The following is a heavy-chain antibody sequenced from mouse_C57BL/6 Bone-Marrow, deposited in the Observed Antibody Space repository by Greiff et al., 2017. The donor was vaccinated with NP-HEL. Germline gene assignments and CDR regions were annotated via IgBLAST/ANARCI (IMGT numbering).Heavy chain of an antibody. Sequence: VQLQQSGPELVKPGASVKISCKASGYTFTDYYMNWVKQSHGKSLEWIGDINPNNGGTSYNQKFKGKATLTVDKSSSTAYMELRILTSEDSAVYYCASDDGYPYFDYWGQGTTLTVSS. D-gene: IGHD2-3*01. J-gene: IGHJ2*01. CDR3: ASDDGYPYFDY. CDR2: INPNNGGT. CDR1: GYTFTDYY. V-gene: IGHV1-26*01.